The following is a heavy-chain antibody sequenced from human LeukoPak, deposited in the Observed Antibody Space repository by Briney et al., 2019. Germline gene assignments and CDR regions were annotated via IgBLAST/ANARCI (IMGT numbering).Heavy chain of an antibody. Sequence: NTSETLSLTCTVSGGSISSSSYYWGWIRQPPGKGLEWIGSIYYSGSTYYNPSLKSRVTISVDASKNQFSLKLSSVTAADTAVYYCARRGVPDYWGQGTLVTVSS. CDR3: ARRGVPDY. J-gene: IGHJ4*02. CDR1: GGSISSSSYY. V-gene: IGHV4-39*07. CDR2: IYYSGST. D-gene: IGHD3-10*01.